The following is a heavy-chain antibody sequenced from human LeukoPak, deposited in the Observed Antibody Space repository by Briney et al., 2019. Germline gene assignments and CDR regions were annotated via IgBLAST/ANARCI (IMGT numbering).Heavy chain of an antibody. D-gene: IGHD5-18*01. J-gene: IGHJ4*02. Sequence: GSLRLSCAASGFTFSSYWMSWVRQAPGKGLEWVANIKQDGSEKYYVGSVKGRFTISRDNAKNSLYLQMNSLRAEDTAVYYCARDFTPDTAIGYWGQGTLVTVSS. V-gene: IGHV3-7*01. CDR2: IKQDGSEK. CDR3: ARDFTPDTAIGY. CDR1: GFTFSSYW.